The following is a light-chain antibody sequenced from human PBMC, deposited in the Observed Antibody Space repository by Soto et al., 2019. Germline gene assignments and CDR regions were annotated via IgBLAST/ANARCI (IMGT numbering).Light chain of an antibody. CDR3: SSYTRSSTRV. Sequence: QSALTQPASVCGSPGQSITISCTGISTDVGAYNYVSWYQQHPGKAPNLIIYDFSNRPSGVSSRFSGSKSGNTASLTISGLQADDEADYYCSSYTRSSTRVFGGGTKLTVL. J-gene: IGLJ2*01. CDR2: DFS. V-gene: IGLV2-14*01. CDR1: STDVGAYNY.